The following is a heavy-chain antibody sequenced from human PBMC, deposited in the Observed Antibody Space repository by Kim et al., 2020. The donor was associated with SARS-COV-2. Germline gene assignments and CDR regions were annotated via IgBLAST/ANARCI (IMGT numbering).Heavy chain of an antibody. J-gene: IGHJ4*02. CDR2: RT. D-gene: IGHD5-12*01. CDR3: ARGGLRTLDY. Sequence: RTYYADAVGDQFTISRDNSKNTLFLQRNSLRDEDTAVYFCARGGLRTLDYCGQGTLVTVSS. V-gene: IGHV3-23*01.